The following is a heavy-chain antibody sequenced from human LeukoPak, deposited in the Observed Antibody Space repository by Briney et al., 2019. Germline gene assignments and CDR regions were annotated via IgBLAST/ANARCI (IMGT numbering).Heavy chain of an antibody. CDR3: ARKAPARGNWFDP. D-gene: IGHD2-2*01. CDR2: IIPIFGTA. V-gene: IGHV1-69*05. Sequence: SVKVSCKASVGTFSSYAISWVRHAPGQGLEWMGGIIPIFGTANYAQKFQGRVTITTDESTSTAYMELSSLRSEDTAVYYCARKAPARGNWFDPWGQGTLVSVSS. J-gene: IGHJ5*02. CDR1: VGTFSSYA.